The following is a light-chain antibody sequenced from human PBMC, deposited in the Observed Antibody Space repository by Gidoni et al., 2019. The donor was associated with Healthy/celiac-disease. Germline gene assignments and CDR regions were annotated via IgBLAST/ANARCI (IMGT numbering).Light chain of an antibody. J-gene: IGKJ1*01. V-gene: IGKV1-5*03. CDR1: QSISSW. CDR3: QQYNSYSWT. Sequence: DIQMTQSPSTLSASVGDRATITCRASQSISSWLAWYQQKPGKAPKLLIYKASSLESGVPSRFSGSGSGTEFTLTISSLQPDDFATYYCQQYNSYSWTFXHXTKVEIK. CDR2: KAS.